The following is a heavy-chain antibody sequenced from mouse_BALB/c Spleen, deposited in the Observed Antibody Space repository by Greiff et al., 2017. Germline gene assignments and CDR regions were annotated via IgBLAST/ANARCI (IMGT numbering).Heavy chain of an antibody. CDR1: GYSITSDYA. V-gene: IGHV3-2*02. J-gene: IGHJ3*01. D-gene: IGHD2-3*01. CDR3: AIYDGYYEAWFAY. Sequence: DVQLQESGPGLVKPSQSLSLTCTVTGYSITSDYAWNWIRQFPGNKLEWMGYISYSGSTSYNPSLKSRISITRDTSKNQFFLQLNSVTTEDTATYYCAIYDGYYEAWFAYWGQGTLVTVAA. CDR2: ISYSGST.